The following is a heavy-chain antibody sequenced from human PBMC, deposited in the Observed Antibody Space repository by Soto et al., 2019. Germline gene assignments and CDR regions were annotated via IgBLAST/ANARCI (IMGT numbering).Heavy chain of an antibody. Sequence: ASVKVSCKASGYTFTNYAMHWVRQAPGQRLEWMGWINAGNGNTNYAQKLQGRVTMTTDTSTSTAYMELRSLRSDDTAVYYCARYYSDSSGQLDAFDIWGQGTMVTVSS. D-gene: IGHD3-22*01. J-gene: IGHJ3*02. CDR1: GYTFTNYA. CDR2: INAGNGNT. CDR3: ARYYSDSSGQLDAFDI. V-gene: IGHV1-3*01.